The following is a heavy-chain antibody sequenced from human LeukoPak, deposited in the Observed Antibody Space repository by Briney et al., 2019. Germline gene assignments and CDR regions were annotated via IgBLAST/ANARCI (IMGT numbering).Heavy chain of an antibody. CDR3: ARTAVVGAPFYFDP. D-gene: IGHD1-26*01. J-gene: IGHJ4*02. Sequence: GASVKVSCKASGGTFSNYAINWVRQAPGQGLEWMGGIIPIFGTTNYAQKFQGRVTITTDESTTTAYMKLSSLSSEDTAVYYCARTAVVGAPFYFDPWGQGTLVTVSS. CDR2: IIPIFGTT. CDR1: GGTFSNYA. V-gene: IGHV1-69*05.